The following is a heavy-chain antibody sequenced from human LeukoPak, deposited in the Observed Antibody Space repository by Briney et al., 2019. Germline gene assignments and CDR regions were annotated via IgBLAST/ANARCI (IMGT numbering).Heavy chain of an antibody. CDR3: ARDATRGGDFDS. Sequence: GGSLGLSCAASGFTFRSYWMGWVRQTPGKGLEWLANINEDGSTTYYVDSVKGRFTISRNNADNSLYLQMNSLRAEDTAVYDCARDATRGGDFDSWGQGTLVTVSS. CDR1: GFTFRSYW. V-gene: IGHV3-7*01. J-gene: IGHJ4*02. CDR2: INEDGSTT. D-gene: IGHD2-15*01.